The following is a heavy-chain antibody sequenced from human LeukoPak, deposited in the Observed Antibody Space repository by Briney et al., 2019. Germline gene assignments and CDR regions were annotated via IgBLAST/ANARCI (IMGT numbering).Heavy chain of an antibody. CDR3: AKAEDIVVVVAHHYYYYYYMDV. J-gene: IGHJ6*03. V-gene: IGHV3-74*01. D-gene: IGHD2-15*01. CDR2: INSDGSST. Sequence: GGSLRLSCAASGFTFSSYWMHWVRQAPGKGLVWVSRINSDGSSTSYADSVKGRFTISRDNAKNTLYQQMNSLRAEDTAVYYCAKAEDIVVVVAHHYYYYYYMDVWGKGTTVTVSS. CDR1: GFTFSSYW.